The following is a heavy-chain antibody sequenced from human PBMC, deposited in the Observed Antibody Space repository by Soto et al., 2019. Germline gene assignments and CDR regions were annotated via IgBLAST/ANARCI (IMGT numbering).Heavy chain of an antibody. J-gene: IGHJ3*02. D-gene: IGHD3-10*01. V-gene: IGHV3-9*01. Sequence: LRLSCAASGFTFDDYAMHWVRQAPGKGLEWVSGISWNSGSIGYADSVKGRFTISRDNAKNSLYLQMNSLRAEDTALYYCAKDTTPSRRGAFDIWGQGTMVTVSS. CDR2: ISWNSGSI. CDR3: AKDTTPSRRGAFDI. CDR1: GFTFDDYA.